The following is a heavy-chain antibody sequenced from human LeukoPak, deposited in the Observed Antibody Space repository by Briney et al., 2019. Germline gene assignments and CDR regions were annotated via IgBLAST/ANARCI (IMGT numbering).Heavy chain of an antibody. J-gene: IGHJ6*02. D-gene: IGHD2-21*01. Sequence: PGGSLRLSCAASGFTFSSYAMSWVRQAPGKGLEWVAVISYDGSNEYYADSVKGRFTISRDNSKNTLYLQMNSLRAEDTAVYYCARLLVAYYGMDVWGQGTTVTVSS. CDR2: ISYDGSNE. CDR3: ARLLVAYYGMDV. CDR1: GFTFSSYA. V-gene: IGHV3-30*03.